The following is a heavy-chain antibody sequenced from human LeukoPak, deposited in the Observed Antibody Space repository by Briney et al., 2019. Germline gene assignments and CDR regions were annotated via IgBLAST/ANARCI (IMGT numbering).Heavy chain of an antibody. CDR1: GFTVSSNY. V-gene: IGHV3-53*01. J-gene: IGHJ4*02. CDR3: AKVFTAYSSSWYTFDY. Sequence: PGGSLRLSCAASGFTVSSNYMSWFRQAPGKGLEWVSVIYSGGSTYYADSVKGRFTISRDNSKNTLYLQMNSLRAEDTAVYYCAKVFTAYSSSWYTFDYWGQGTLVTVSS. D-gene: IGHD6-13*01. CDR2: IYSGGST.